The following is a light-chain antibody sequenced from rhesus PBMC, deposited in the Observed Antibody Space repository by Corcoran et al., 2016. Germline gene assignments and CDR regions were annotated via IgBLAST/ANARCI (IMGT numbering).Light chain of an antibody. V-gene: IGKV1-46*01. CDR3: QQYYSDPPT. Sequence: DIQMTQSPSSLSASVGDTVTITCRASQSFSSSLAWYQQKPGKAPKLLIYSESSLQSGVPLRFSGGKSGTDFTLTISSLQPEDIASYYCQQYYSDPPTFGGGTKVELK. J-gene: IGKJ4*01. CDR2: SES. CDR1: QSFSSS.